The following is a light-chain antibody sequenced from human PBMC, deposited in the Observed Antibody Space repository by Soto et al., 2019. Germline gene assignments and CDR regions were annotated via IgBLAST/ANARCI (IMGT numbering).Light chain of an antibody. Sequence: DIVMTQSPDSLAVSLGERATINCRSSQSVKNYLAWYQQKPGQPPKLLIYWASSRESGVPDRFSGSGSATDFTLTISSLQAEDVAVYYCHQYYSSPPWTLGQGTKVDIK. J-gene: IGKJ1*01. CDR2: WAS. CDR3: HQYYSSPPWT. V-gene: IGKV4-1*01. CDR1: QSVKNY.